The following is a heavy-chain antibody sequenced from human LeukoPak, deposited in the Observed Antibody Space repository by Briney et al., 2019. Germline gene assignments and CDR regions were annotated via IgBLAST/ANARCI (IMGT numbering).Heavy chain of an antibody. D-gene: IGHD3-9*01. CDR2: ISYDGSYQ. J-gene: IGHJ4*02. CDR3: TKGGFKYFDWSYFDY. CDR1: GFTFSSYA. V-gene: IGHV3-30*18. Sequence: PGRSLRLSCAASGFTFSSYAMYWARQAPGKGLEWVALISYDGSYQYSADSVRGRFTISRDNSRNSLYLQMNSLRAEDTAFYYCTKGGFKYFDWSYFDYWGQGTLVTVSS.